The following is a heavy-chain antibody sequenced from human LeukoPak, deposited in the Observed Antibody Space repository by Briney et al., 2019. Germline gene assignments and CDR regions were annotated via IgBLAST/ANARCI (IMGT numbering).Heavy chain of an antibody. Sequence: ASVKVSCKASGGTFSSYAISWVRQAPGQGLEWMGGIIPIFGTANYAQKFQGRVTITADKSTSTAYMELSSLRSEDTAVYYCARVKGCSGYGHLDYWGQGTLVTVSS. CDR1: GGTFSSYA. CDR2: IIPIFGTA. J-gene: IGHJ4*02. D-gene: IGHD5-12*01. CDR3: ARVKGCSGYGHLDY. V-gene: IGHV1-69*06.